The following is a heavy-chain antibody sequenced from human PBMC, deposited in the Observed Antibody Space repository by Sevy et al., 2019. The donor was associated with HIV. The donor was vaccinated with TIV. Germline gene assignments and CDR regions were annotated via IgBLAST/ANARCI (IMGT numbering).Heavy chain of an antibody. CDR3: ARGAVCSSISCPKYWYFDL. Sequence: GGSLRLSCAASGFTFSSYSMNWVRQAPGKGLEWVSSISSSSSYIYYADSVKGRFTISRDNAKNSLYLQMNSLRAEDTAVYYCARGAVCSSISCPKYWYFDLWGRGTLVTVSS. V-gene: IGHV3-21*01. CDR1: GFTFSSYS. CDR2: ISSSSSYI. J-gene: IGHJ2*01. D-gene: IGHD2-2*01.